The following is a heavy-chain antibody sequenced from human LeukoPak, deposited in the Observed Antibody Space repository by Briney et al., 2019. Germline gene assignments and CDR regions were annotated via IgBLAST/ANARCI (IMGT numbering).Heavy chain of an antibody. CDR3: ARPRTRITMIPLDY. V-gene: IGHV3-7*01. CDR1: GFTFSSYW. D-gene: IGHD3-22*01. J-gene: IGHJ4*02. CDR2: IKQDGSNK. Sequence: GGSLRLSCAASGFTFSSYWMSWVRQAPGKGLEWVANIKQDGSNKYYADSVKGRFTISRDNSKNTLYLQMNSLRAEDTAVYYCARPRTRITMIPLDYWGQGTLVTVSS.